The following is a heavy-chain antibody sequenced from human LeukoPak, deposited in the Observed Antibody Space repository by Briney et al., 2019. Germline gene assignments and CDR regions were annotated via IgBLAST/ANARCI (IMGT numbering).Heavy chain of an antibody. J-gene: IGHJ4*02. V-gene: IGHV4-59*01. CDR1: GGSINSYY. D-gene: IGHD1-26*01. CDR3: ARLWDSGSPDY. CDR2: IYYSGST. Sequence: PSETLSLTCTVSGGSINSYYWTWIRQPPGKGLEWIGYIYYSGSTNYNPSLKSRVAISVDTSKNQFSVKLTSVTAADTAVYYCARLWDSGSPDYWGQGTLVTVSS.